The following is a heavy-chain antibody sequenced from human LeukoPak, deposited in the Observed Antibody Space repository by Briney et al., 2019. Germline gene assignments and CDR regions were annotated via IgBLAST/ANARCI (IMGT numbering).Heavy chain of an antibody. CDR2: INSDGSIT. CDR1: GFTFSSYW. CDR3: ARAMSFYYGSAFDY. Sequence: PGGSLRLSCAASGFTFSSYWMHWVRQAPGKGLVWVSRINSDGSITNNADSVKGRFTISRDNAKNTVYLQMNSLRGEDTAVYYCARAMSFYYGSAFDYWGQGTLVTVSS. D-gene: IGHD3-10*01. V-gene: IGHV3-74*01. J-gene: IGHJ4*02.